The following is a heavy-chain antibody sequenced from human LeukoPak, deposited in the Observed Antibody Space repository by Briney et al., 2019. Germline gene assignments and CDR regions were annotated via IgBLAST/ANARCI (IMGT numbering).Heavy chain of an antibody. D-gene: IGHD6-19*01. CDR3: ARSYSSGWYGPGY. CDR2: ISSSSYI. CDR1: GFTFSSYS. Sequence: GGSLRLSCAASGFTFSSYSMNWVRQAPGKGLEWVSSISSSSYIYYADSVKGRFTISRDNAKNSLYLQMNSLRAEDTAVYYCARSYSSGWYGPGYWGQGTLVTVSS. V-gene: IGHV3-21*01. J-gene: IGHJ4*02.